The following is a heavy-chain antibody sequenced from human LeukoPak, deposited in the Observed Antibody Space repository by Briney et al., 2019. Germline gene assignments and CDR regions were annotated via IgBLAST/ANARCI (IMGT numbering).Heavy chain of an antibody. J-gene: IGHJ3*02. V-gene: IGHV3-23*01. CDR3: AKVSSERFLEWFYERGSRDAFDI. CDR1: GFTFSSYA. CDR2: ISASGGST. D-gene: IGHD3-3*01. Sequence: GGSLRLSCAASGFTFSSYAMSWVRQAPGKGLEWVSGISASGGSTYYADSVKGRFTISRDNSKNTLYLQMNSLRAEDTAVYYCAKVSSERFLEWFYERGSRDAFDIWGQGTMVTVSS.